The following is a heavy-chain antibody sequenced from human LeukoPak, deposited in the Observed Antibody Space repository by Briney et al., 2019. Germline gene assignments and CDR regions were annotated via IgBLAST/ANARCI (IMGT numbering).Heavy chain of an antibody. CDR2: IIPIFGTA. CDR3: ARDGYSSGWLESADY. J-gene: IGHJ4*02. D-gene: IGHD6-19*01. Sequence: SVKVSCKASGGTFSSYAISWVRQAPGQGLEWMGRIIPIFGTANYAQKFQGRVTITTDESTSTAYMELSSLRSEDTAVYYCARDGYSSGWLESADYWGQRTLVTVSS. CDR1: GGTFSSYA. V-gene: IGHV1-69*05.